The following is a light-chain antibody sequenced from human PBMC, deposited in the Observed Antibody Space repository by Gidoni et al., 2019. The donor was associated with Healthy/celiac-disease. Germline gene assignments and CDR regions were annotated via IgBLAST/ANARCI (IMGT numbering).Light chain of an antibody. Sequence: EIVLTQSPGTLSLSPGETATLSCRASQSVSSSYLAWYQQKPGQAPRRLIYGASSRATGIPDRFSGSGSGTDFTLTISRLEPEDFAVYYCQQYGSSPPYTFGQGTKLEIK. CDR3: QQYGSSPPYT. J-gene: IGKJ2*01. V-gene: IGKV3-20*01. CDR1: QSVSSSY. CDR2: GAS.